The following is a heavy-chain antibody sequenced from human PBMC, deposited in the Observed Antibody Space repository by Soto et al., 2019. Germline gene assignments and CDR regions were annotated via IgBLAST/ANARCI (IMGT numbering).Heavy chain of an antibody. CDR2: IDWDDDK. CDR1: GFSHRTSGMC. Sequence: SGPTLVNPTQTLTLTCTFTGFSHRTSGMCVSWIRQPPGKALEWLALIDWDDDKYYNTSLRTRLTISRGTSKNQVILTMINMDPVDTATYYCARRAAYSNSYFFDYWGQGSLVTVSS. V-gene: IGHV2-70*01. J-gene: IGHJ4*02. CDR3: ARRAAYSNSYFFDY. D-gene: IGHD3-16*01.